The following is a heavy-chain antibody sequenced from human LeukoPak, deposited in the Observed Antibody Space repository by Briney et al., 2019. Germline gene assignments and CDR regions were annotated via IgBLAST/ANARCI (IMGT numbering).Heavy chain of an antibody. D-gene: IGHD3-22*01. CDR3: ARHTNFDSSGYHNFDY. V-gene: IGHV4-34*01. Sequence: SETLSLTCAVYGGSFSGYYWSWIRQPPGKGLEWIGEINHSGSTNYNPSLKSRVTISVDTSKNQFSLKLSSVTAADTAVYYCARHTNFDSSGYHNFDYWGQGALVTVSS. CDR1: GGSFSGYY. J-gene: IGHJ4*02. CDR2: INHSGST.